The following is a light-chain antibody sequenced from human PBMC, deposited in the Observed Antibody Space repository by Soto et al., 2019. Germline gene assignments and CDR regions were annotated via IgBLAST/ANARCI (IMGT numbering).Light chain of an antibody. CDR3: QEYNGNSGLT. Sequence: DIQMTQSPSTLSASVGDRVTITCRASQSISSWLAWCQQKPGKAPNLLIFSASGLERGVPSRFSGSGSGTEFTLTISSLQPDDFATYYCQEYNGNSGLTFGGGTKVEIK. V-gene: IGKV1-5*03. CDR2: SAS. J-gene: IGKJ4*01. CDR1: QSISSW.